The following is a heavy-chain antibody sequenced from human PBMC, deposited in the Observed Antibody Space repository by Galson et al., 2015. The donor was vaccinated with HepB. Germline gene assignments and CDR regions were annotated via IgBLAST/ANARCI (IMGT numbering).Heavy chain of an antibody. CDR1: GYTFTSYA. D-gene: IGHD6-13*01. CDR2: INAGNGNT. V-gene: IGHV1-3*01. CDR3: ARGIPPARAAHTSNGFDP. J-gene: IGHJ5*02. Sequence: SVKVSCKASGYTFTSYAMHWVRQAPGQRLEWMGWINAGNGNTKYSQKFQGRVTITRDTSASTAYMELSSLRSEDTAVYYCARGIPPARAAHTSNGFDPWGQGTLVTVSS.